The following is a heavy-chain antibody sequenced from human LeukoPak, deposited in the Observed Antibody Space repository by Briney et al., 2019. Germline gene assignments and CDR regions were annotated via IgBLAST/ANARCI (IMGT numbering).Heavy chain of an antibody. D-gene: IGHD4-17*01. CDR1: GGPISSYY. CDR2: IYTSGTT. J-gene: IGHJ5*02. Sequence: PSETLSLTCTVSGGPISSYYWSWVRQPPGKGLEWIGYIYTSGTTNYNPSLKSRVTISVDTSKNQFSPKLSSVTVADTAVYFCARHRTVNDWFDPWGQGTLVTVSS. CDR3: ARHRTVNDWFDP. V-gene: IGHV4-4*09.